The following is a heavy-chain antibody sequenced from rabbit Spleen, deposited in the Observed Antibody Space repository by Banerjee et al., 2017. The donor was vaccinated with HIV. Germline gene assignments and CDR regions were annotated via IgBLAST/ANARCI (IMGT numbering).Heavy chain of an antibody. Sequence: QSLVESGGGLVQPGGSLKLSCKASGFDFGSYGISWVRQAPGKGLEWIGYIDPVFGITWYASWVNGRFTISKASSTTVTLQMTSLTAADTATYFCARDLDGVIGWNFGWWGQGTLVTVS. J-gene: IGHJ4*01. CDR2: IDPVFGIT. CDR3: ARDLDGVIGWNFGW. V-gene: IGHV1S40*01. CDR1: GFDFGSYG. D-gene: IGHD1-1*01.